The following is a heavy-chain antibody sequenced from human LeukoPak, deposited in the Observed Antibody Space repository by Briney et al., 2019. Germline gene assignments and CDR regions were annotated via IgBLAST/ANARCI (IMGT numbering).Heavy chain of an antibody. V-gene: IGHV1-69*04. CDR1: GGTFSSYT. D-gene: IGHD6-13*01. CDR3: AREGNSSTVWFDP. CDR2: IILILGIA. J-gene: IGHJ5*02. Sequence: GASVKVSCKASGGTFSSYTISWVRQAPGQGLEWMGRIILILGIANYAQKFQGRVTITADKSTSTAYMELSSLRSEDTAVYYCAREGNSSTVWFDPWGQGTLVTVSS.